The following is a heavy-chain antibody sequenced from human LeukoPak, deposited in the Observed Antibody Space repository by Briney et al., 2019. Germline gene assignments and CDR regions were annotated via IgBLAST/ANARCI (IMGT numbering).Heavy chain of an antibody. CDR2: ISYDGSNK. D-gene: IGHD6-19*01. CDR1: GLTFSSYA. CDR3: ARDRLRIAVAGTVDY. Sequence: GGSLXLSCXASGLTFSSYAXHWVRQAPGKGLEWXAVISYDGSNKYYADSVKGRFAISRDNSKNTLYLQMNSLRAEDTAVYYCARDRLRIAVAGTVDYWGQGTLVTVSS. V-gene: IGHV3-30*09. J-gene: IGHJ4*02.